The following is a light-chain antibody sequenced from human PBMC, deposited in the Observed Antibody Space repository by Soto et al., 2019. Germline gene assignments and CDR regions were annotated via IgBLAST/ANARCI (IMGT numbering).Light chain of an antibody. V-gene: IGKV3-11*01. CDR1: QSVSSY. CDR2: DAS. CDR3: QQSYSTPSIT. Sequence: DIVMTQTPLSSPVTLGQPASISCRSSQSVSSYLAWYQQKPGQAPRLLIYDASNRATGVPARFSGSGSGTDFTLTISNVQPEDFATYYCQQSYSTPSITFGQGTRLEIK. J-gene: IGKJ5*01.